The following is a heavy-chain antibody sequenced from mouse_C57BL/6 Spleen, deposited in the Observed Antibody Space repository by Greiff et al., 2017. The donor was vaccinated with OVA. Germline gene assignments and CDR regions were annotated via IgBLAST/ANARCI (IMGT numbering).Heavy chain of an antibody. CDR1: GYSITSGYY. D-gene: IGHD2-4*01. J-gene: IGHJ2*01. CDR2: ISYDGSN. Sequence: VQLQESGPGLVKPSQSLSLTCSVTGYSITSGYYWNWIRQFPGNKLEWMGYISYDGSNNYNPSLKNRISITRDTSKNQFFLKLNSVTTEDTATYYCAREDYDYEDFDYWGQGTTLTVSS. V-gene: IGHV3-6*01. CDR3: AREDYDYEDFDY.